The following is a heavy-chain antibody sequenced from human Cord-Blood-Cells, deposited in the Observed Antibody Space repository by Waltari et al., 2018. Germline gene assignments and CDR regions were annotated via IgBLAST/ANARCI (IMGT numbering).Heavy chain of an antibody. CDR3: AREGGVWYFDL. D-gene: IGHD3-16*01. J-gene: IGHJ2*01. CDR2: ISSSSSYI. V-gene: IGHV3-21*01. Sequence: EVQLVESGGGLVKPGGSLRLSCAASGFTFSSHSMNWVRQAPGKGLEWVSSISSSSSYIYYADSVKGRFTISRDNAKNSLYLQMNSLRAEDTAVYYCAREGGVWYFDLWGRGTLVTVSS. CDR1: GFTFSSHS.